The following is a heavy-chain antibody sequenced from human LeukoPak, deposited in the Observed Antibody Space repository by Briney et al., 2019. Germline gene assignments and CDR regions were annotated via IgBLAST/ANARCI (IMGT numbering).Heavy chain of an antibody. CDR1: GGSISSSTYY. Sequence: PSETLSLTCTVSGGSISSSTYYWGWIRQPPGKGLEWIGSIYYSGSTYYNPSLKSRVTISVDTAKNQFSLKLSSVTAADTAVYYCATQEMATTREPYYFDYWGQGTLVTVSS. D-gene: IGHD5-24*01. CDR3: ATQEMATTREPYYFDY. CDR2: IYYSGST. V-gene: IGHV4-39*07. J-gene: IGHJ4*02.